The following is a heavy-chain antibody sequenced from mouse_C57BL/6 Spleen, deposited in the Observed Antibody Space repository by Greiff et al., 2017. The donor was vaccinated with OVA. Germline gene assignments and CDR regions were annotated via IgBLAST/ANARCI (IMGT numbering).Heavy chain of an antibody. D-gene: IGHD2-4*01. Sequence: EVQGVESGEGLVKPGGSLKLSCAASGFTFSSYAMSWVRQTPEKRLEWVAYISSGGDYIYYADTVKGRFTISRDNARNTLYLQMSSLKSEDTAMYYCTRFDYDDYYAMDYWGQGTSVTVSS. V-gene: IGHV5-9-1*02. J-gene: IGHJ4*01. CDR1: GFTFSSYA. CDR3: TRFDYDDYYAMDY. CDR2: ISSGGDYI.